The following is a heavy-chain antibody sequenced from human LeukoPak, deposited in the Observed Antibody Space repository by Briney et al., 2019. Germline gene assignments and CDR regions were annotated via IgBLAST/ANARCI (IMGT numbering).Heavy chain of an antibody. CDR1: GFTFSGSA. Sequence: GGSLRLSCAASGFTFSGSAMHWVRQASGKGLEWVGRIRSKANSYETAYAASVKGRFTISRDDSKNTAYLQMNSLKTEDTAVYYCTRHVYSGSYPRDYWGQGTLVTVSS. J-gene: IGHJ4*02. CDR2: IRSKANSYET. V-gene: IGHV3-73*01. CDR3: TRHVYSGSYPRDY. D-gene: IGHD1-26*01.